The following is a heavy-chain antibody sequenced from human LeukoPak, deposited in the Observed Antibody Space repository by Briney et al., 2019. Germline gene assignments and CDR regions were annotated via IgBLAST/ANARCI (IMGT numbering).Heavy chain of an antibody. CDR2: INPNSGGT. V-gene: IGHV1-2*02. CDR3: ARGKLGYCSSTSCYVWDY. J-gene: IGHJ4*02. Sequence: ASVKVSCKASGYTFTGYYMHWVRQAPGQGLEWMGWINPNSGGTNYAQKFQGRVTMTRDTSISTAYMELSRPRSDDTAVYYCARGKLGYCSSTSCYVWDYWGQGTLVTVSS. CDR1: GYTFTGYY. D-gene: IGHD2-2*01.